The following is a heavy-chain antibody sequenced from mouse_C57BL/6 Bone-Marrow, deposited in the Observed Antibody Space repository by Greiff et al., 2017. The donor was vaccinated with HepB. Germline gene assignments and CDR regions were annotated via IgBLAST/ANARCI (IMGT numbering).Heavy chain of an antibody. V-gene: IGHV3-6*01. J-gene: IGHJ4*01. D-gene: IGHD1-1*01. CDR1: GYSITSGYY. CDR3: ARKIIYYYGSSLGYYAMDY. CDR2: ISYDGSN. Sequence: DVQLQESGPGLVKPSQSLSLTCSVTGYSITSGYYWNWIRQFPGNKLEWMGYISYDGSNNYNPSLKNRISITRDTSKNQFFLKLNSVTTEDTATYYCARKIIYYYGSSLGYYAMDYWGQGTSVTVSS.